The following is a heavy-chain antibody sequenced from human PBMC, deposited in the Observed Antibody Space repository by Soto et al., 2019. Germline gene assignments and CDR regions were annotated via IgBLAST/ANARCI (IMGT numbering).Heavy chain of an antibody. CDR1: GFTFSSYS. Sequence: EVQLVESGGGLVKPGGSLRLSCAASGFTFSSYSMNWVRQAPGKGLEWVSSISSSSSYIYYADSVKGRFTISRDNAKNSLYLQMNSLRAEDTAVYYCAIDLDSSGWYRRFDPWGQGTLVTVSS. J-gene: IGHJ5*02. CDR3: AIDLDSSGWYRRFDP. CDR2: ISSSSSYI. V-gene: IGHV3-21*01. D-gene: IGHD6-19*01.